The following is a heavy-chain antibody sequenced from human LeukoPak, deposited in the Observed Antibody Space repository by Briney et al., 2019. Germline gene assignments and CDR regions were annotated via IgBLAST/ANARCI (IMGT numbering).Heavy chain of an antibody. D-gene: IGHD3-10*01. CDR3: ARSPMVRGESVFDY. V-gene: IGHV1-69*04. J-gene: IGHJ4*02. CDR2: IIPILGIA. Sequence: ASVKVSCKDSGGTFSSYAISWVRQAPGQGLEWMGRIIPILGIANYAQKYQGRVTITEDKSTSTAYMELSSLRYEDTAVYYCARSPMVRGESVFDYWGQGTLVTVSS. CDR1: GGTFSSYA.